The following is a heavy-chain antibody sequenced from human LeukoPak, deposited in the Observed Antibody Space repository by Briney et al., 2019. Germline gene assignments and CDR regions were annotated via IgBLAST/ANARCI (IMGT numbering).Heavy chain of an antibody. CDR2: IYYSGST. D-gene: IGHD6-6*01. CDR3: ARKGPYSSSLFDY. V-gene: IGHV4-59*08. CDR1: GGSISSYY. Sequence: SETLSLTCTVSGGSISSYYWSWIRQPPGKGLEWIGYIYYSGSTNYNPSLKSRVTISVDTSKNQFSLKLSSVTAADTAAYYCARKGPYSSSLFDYWGQGTLVTVSS. J-gene: IGHJ4*02.